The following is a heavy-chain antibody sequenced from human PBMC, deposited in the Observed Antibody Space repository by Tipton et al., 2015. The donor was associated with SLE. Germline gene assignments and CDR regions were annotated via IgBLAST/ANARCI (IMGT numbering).Heavy chain of an antibody. V-gene: IGHV4-59*01. D-gene: IGHD3-3*01. CDR2: IYYSGST. CDR1: GGSISSYY. Sequence: TLSLTCTVSGGSISSYYWSWIRQPPGKGLEWIGYIYYSGSTNYNPSLKSRVTISVDTSKNQFSLKLSSVTAADTAVYYCARGDFWSGYSKNYFDYWGQGTLVTVSS. J-gene: IGHJ4*02. CDR3: ARGDFWSGYSKNYFDY.